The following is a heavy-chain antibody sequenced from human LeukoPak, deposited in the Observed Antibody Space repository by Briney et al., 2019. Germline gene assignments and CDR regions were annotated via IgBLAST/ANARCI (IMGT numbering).Heavy chain of an antibody. V-gene: IGHV1-2*06. J-gene: IGHJ6*02. Sequence: ASVKVSCKASGYTFTGYYIHWVRQAPGQGLEWMGRINPNNGGTNYAQKLQGRVTMTTDTSTSTAYMELRSLRSDDTAVYYCARDQGDDILTGYYILFYYYYYGMDVWGQGTTVTVSS. CDR1: GYTFTGYY. CDR3: ARDQGDDILTGYYILFYYYYYGMDV. CDR2: INPNNGGT. D-gene: IGHD3-9*01.